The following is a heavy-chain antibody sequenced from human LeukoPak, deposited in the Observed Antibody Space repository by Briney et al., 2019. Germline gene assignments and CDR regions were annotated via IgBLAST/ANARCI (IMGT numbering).Heavy chain of an antibody. CDR2: ISSSSSTI. J-gene: IGHJ4*02. D-gene: IGHD5-18*01. CDR3: VRDPPRDAAMVWKY. CDR1: GFTFSDYY. V-gene: IGHV3-11*04. Sequence: GSLRLSCAASGFTFSDYYMSWVRQAPGKGLEWVSYISSSSSTIYYADSVKGRFTISRDNSENTLYLQMNSLRTEDTAVYYCVRDPPRDAAMVWKYWGQGTLVTVSP.